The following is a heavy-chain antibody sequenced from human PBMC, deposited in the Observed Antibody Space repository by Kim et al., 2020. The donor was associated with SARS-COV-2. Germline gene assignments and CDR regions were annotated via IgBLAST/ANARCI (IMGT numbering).Heavy chain of an antibody. CDR1: GYTFTSYY. D-gene: IGHD6-13*01. Sequence: ASVKVSCKASGYTFTSYYMHWVRQAPGQGLEWMGRINPNSGGTNYAQKFQGRVTMTRDTSISTAYMELSRLRSDDTAVYYCARDHIAAAGPNWFDPWGQGTLVTVSS. CDR2: INPNSGGT. J-gene: IGHJ5*02. CDR3: ARDHIAAAGPNWFDP. V-gene: IGHV1-2*06.